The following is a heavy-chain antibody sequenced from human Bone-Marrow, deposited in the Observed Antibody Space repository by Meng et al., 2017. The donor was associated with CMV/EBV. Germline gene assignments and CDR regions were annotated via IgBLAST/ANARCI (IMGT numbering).Heavy chain of an antibody. V-gene: IGHV3-23*01. J-gene: IGHJ4*02. CDR3: AKGELLYYFDY. CDR1: GFTFSRYW. Sequence: GESLKISCAASGFTFSRYWMSWVRQAPGKGLEWVSAISGSGGSTYYADSVKGRFTISRDNSKNTLYLQMNSLRAEDTAVYYCAKGELLYYFDYWGQGTLVTVSS. CDR2: ISGSGGST. D-gene: IGHD1-26*01.